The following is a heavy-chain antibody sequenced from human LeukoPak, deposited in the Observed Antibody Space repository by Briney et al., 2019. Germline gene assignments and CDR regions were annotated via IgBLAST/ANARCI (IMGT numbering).Heavy chain of an antibody. CDR2: INPSGGST. D-gene: IGHD3-22*01. Sequence: ASVTVSFKASGYTFTSYYMHWVRQAPGQGLEWMGIINPSGGSTSYAQKFQGRVTMTRDTSTSTVYMELSSLRSEDTAVYYCARERRYYYDSSPSYYYYGMDVWGQGTTVTVSS. CDR1: GYTFTSYY. CDR3: ARERRYYYDSSPSYYYYGMDV. V-gene: IGHV1-46*01. J-gene: IGHJ6*02.